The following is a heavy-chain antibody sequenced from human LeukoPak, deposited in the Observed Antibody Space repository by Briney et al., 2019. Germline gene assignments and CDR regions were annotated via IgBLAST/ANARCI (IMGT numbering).Heavy chain of an antibody. J-gene: IGHJ4*02. V-gene: IGHV3-21*01. CDR1: GFTFSSNS. CDR3: AREGYGSGSYSTTYYFDY. CDR2: ISIRSSYI. D-gene: IGHD3-10*01. Sequence: GRSLRLSCAASGFTFSSNSMNWVSQAPGKGLEWVSSISIRSSYIYYADSVKGRFTISRDNAKISLYLQMNSLRAEDTAVYYCAREGYGSGSYSTTYYFDYWGQGTLVTVSS.